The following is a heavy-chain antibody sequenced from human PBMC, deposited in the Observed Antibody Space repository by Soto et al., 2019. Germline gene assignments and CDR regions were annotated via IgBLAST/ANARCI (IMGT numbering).Heavy chain of an antibody. J-gene: IGHJ5*02. V-gene: IGHV4-61*01. Sequence: PSETLSLTCTVSGGSVSSGSYYWSWIRQPPGKGLEWIGYIYYSGSTNYNPSLKSRVTISVDTSKNQFSLKLSSVTAADTAVYYCARGSMAIFGVVIMGANWFDPWGQGTLVTVS. CDR1: GGSVSSGSYY. CDR2: IYYSGST. CDR3: ARGSMAIFGVVIMGANWFDP. D-gene: IGHD3-3*01.